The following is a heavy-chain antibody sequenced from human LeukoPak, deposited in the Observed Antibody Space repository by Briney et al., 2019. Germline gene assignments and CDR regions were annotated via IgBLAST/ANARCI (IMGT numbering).Heavy chain of an antibody. J-gene: IGHJ4*02. D-gene: IGHD1-26*01. CDR1: DLTFSRYG. CDR3: ARDGGSDDDY. V-gene: IGHV3-30*02. Sequence: PGGSLRLSCAASDLTFSRYGFHWVRQAPGKGLEWVAFIRLNGTNNFYADPEKGRFTISRDNAKNTLYLQMNSLRAEDTAVYYCARDGGSDDDYWGQGTLVTVAS. CDR2: IRLNGTNN.